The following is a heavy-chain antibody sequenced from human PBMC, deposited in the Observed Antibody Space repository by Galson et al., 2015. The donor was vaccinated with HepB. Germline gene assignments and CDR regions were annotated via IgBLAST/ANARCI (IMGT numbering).Heavy chain of an antibody. CDR2: INSDGSST. V-gene: IGHV3-74*01. D-gene: IGHD3-3*01. CDR3: ARGDLYYDFWSGYYSLNYYYYGMDN. J-gene: IGHJ6*02. CDR1: GFTFSSYW. Sequence: SLRLSCAASGFTFSSYWMHWVRQAPGKGLVWVSRINSDGSSTSYADSVKGRFTISRDNAKNALYLQMNSLRAEDTAVYYCARGDLYYDFWSGYYSLNYYYYGMDNWGQGTTVTVSS.